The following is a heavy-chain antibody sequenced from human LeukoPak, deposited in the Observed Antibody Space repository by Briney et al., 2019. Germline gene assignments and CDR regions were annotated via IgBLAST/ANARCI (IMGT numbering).Heavy chain of an antibody. CDR2: IGGRSGNT. CDR1: GFTFSSYA. V-gene: IGHV3-23*01. Sequence: PGGSLRLSCAASGFTFSSYAMSWVRQAPGKGLEWVSTIGGRSGNTYYADSVKGRFTISRDDSKNTLYLQMNSLRAEDTALYYCAKDVNSSGYYLGFDYWGQGTLVTVSS. CDR3: AKDVNSSGYYLGFDY. J-gene: IGHJ4*02. D-gene: IGHD3-22*01.